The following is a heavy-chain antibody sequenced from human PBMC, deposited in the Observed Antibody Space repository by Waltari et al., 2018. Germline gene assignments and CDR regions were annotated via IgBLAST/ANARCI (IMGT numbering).Heavy chain of an antibody. D-gene: IGHD3-22*01. J-gene: IGHJ4*02. CDR2: ISSSSSSI. CDR1: GFTFSTYS. CDR3: ARGRIYHDSSASGYYFDY. V-gene: IGHV3-21*01. Sequence: EVQLVDSGGGLVKPGGSLRLSCAASGFTFSTYSMNWVRQVPGKGLEWSSSISSSSSSIYYADSGKGRFTISRDNAKNSLDLQMNSLRVEDTAVYYCARGRIYHDSSASGYYFDYWGQGTLVAVSS.